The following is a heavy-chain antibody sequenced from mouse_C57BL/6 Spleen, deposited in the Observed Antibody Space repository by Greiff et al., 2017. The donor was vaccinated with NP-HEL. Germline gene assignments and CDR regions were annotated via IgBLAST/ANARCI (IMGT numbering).Heavy chain of an antibody. Sequence: ESGPGLVKPSQSLSLTCSVTGYSITSGYYWNWIRQFPGNKLEWMGYISYDGSNNYNPSLKNRISITRDTSKNQFFLKLNSVTTEDTATYYCAREPDYYGSSYDYWGQGTTLTVSS. V-gene: IGHV3-6*01. CDR1: GYSITSGYY. CDR2: ISYDGSN. CDR3: AREPDYYGSSYDY. J-gene: IGHJ2*01. D-gene: IGHD1-1*01.